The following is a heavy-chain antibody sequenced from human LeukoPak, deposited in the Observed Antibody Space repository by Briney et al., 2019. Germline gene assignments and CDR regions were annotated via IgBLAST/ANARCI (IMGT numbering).Heavy chain of an antibody. Sequence: GGSLRLSFAASGFTFSSYSMNWVRQAPGKGLEWVSSISSSSSYIYYADSVKGRFTISRDNAKNSLYLQMNSLRAEDTAVYYCARDPSRYCSSTSCHFDYWGQGTLVTVSS. CDR3: ARDPSRYCSSTSCHFDY. CDR2: ISSSSSYI. V-gene: IGHV3-21*01. D-gene: IGHD2-2*01. CDR1: GFTFSSYS. J-gene: IGHJ4*02.